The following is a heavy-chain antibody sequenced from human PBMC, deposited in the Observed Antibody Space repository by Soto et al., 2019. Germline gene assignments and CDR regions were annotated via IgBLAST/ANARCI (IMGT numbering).Heavy chain of an antibody. CDR1: GFTFSSYS. V-gene: IGHV3-23*01. J-gene: IGHJ6*02. Sequence: EVQLLESGGGLVQPGGSLRLCCAASGFTFSSYSMTWVRQAPGKGLEWVSTISASGGSTFNADSVRDRFTISRDNSRNTLYLQMNSLRAEDTAIYYCAKPVGGAFYYYGMDVWGQGTTVTVSS. CDR3: AKPVGGAFYYYGMDV. CDR2: ISASGGST. D-gene: IGHD3-16*01.